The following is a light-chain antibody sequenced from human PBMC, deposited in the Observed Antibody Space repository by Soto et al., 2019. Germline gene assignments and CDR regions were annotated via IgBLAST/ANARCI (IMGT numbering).Light chain of an antibody. CDR3: QQSNSIPQT. CDR1: QSVLYSSKNKNY. V-gene: IGKV4-1*01. J-gene: IGKJ1*01. Sequence: DIVMTQSPDSLAVSLGERATINCRSSQSVLYSSKNKNYLAWYQQKPGQPPKLLIYWASTRESGVPDRFSGSGSGTDFTLTISSLQAEDVAVYYCQQSNSIPQTFGQGTKVEIK. CDR2: WAS.